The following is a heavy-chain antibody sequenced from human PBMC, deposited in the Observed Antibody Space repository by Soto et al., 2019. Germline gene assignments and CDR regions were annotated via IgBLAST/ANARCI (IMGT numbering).Heavy chain of an antibody. Sequence: QVQLQESGPGLVKPSQTLSLTCTVSGGSISSGGYYWSWIRQHPGKGLEWIGYIYYSASTYYNPSLRGRVTISVDPSKNQFSLKLISVTAADTAVYYCASGTEVSPSWDVWGQGTTVTVSS. J-gene: IGHJ6*02. CDR3: ASGTEVSPSWDV. D-gene: IGHD1-26*01. CDR1: GGSISSGGYY. V-gene: IGHV4-31*03. CDR2: IYYSAST.